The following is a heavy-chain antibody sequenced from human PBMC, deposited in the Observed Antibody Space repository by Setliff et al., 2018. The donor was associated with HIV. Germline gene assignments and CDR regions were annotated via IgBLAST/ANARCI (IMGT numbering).Heavy chain of an antibody. Sequence: ASETLSLTCTVSGGSISSSSYYWGWIRQPPGKGLEWIGSIYYSGSTYYNPSLKSRVTISVDTSKSQFSLKLSSVTAADTAVYYCARQDSYSYGYNYFDYWGQGTLVTVSS. J-gene: IGHJ4*02. D-gene: IGHD5-18*01. CDR2: IYYSGST. CDR1: GGSISSSSYY. V-gene: IGHV4-39*01. CDR3: ARQDSYSYGYNYFDY.